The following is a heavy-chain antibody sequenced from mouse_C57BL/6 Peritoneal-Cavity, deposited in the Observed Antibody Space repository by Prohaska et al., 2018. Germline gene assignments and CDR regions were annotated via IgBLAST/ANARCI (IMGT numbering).Heavy chain of an antibody. V-gene: IGHV11-2*01. D-gene: IGHD2-1*01. Sequence: EVQLLETGGGLVQPGGSRGLSCEGSGFTFSGFWMSWVRQTPGKTLEWIGDINSDGSAINYASSIKDRFTIIRDNNEGTMYLKRRNSRSDDTDTYVSMRYGNYWDFDVWGTGTTVTVSS. J-gene: IGHJ1*03. CDR2: INSDGSAI. CDR3: MRYGNYWDFDV. CDR1: GFTFSGFW.